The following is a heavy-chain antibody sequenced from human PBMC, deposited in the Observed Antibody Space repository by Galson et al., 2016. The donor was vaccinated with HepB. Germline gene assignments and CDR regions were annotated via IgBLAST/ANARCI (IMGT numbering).Heavy chain of an antibody. V-gene: IGHV5-51*01. D-gene: IGHD3-9*01. J-gene: IGHJ5*02. CDR1: GYIFTTYW. Sequence: QSGAEVKKPGESLNISCQGSGYIFTTYWIVWVRQMSGRGLEWVGSIYPGNSDIKYSPSFQGQVTISADKSPSPAYLQWRSLKDSDTAVYYCARQPHFDILTGYRFDPWGQGTLVIVSS. CDR2: IYPGNSDI. CDR3: ARQPHFDILTGYRFDP.